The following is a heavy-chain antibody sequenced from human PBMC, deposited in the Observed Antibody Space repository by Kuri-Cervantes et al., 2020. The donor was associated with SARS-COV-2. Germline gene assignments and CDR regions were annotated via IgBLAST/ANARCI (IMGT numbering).Heavy chain of an antibody. CDR2: IRSKANSYAT. Sequence: GGSLRLSCAASGYTFSGSAMHWVRQASGKGLEWVGRIRSKANSYATAYAASVKGRFTISRDDTKNTAYLQMISLKTEDTAVYYCTRRTMDVWGQGTTVTVSS. CDR3: TRRTMDV. J-gene: IGHJ6*02. CDR1: GYTFSGSA. V-gene: IGHV3-73*01.